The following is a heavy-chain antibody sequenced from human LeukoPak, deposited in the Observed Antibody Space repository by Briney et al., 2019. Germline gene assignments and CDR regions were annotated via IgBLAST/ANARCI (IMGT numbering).Heavy chain of an antibody. D-gene: IGHD3-16*02. CDR3: ARAHHRRVYDYVWESYPY. J-gene: IGHJ4*02. V-gene: IGHV3-48*01. Sequence: GGSLRLSCAASGFTFSSYEMNWVRQAPGKGLEWVSYISSSSSTIYYADSVKGRFTISRDNAKNSLYLQMNSLRAEDTAVYYCARAHHRRVYDYVWESYPYWGQGTLVTVSS. CDR1: GFTFSSYE. CDR2: ISSSSSTI.